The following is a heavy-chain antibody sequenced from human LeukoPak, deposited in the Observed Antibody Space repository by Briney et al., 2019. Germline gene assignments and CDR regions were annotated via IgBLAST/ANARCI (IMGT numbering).Heavy chain of an antibody. V-gene: IGHV4-30-2*01. J-gene: IGHJ3*02. CDR1: GGSISSGGYY. CDR2: IYHSGST. Sequence: PSETLSLTCTVSGGSISSGGYYWSWIRQPPGKGLEWIGYIYHSGSTYYNPSLKSRVTISVDRSKNQFSLKLSSVTAADTAVYYCARDHIVGATTSAFDIWGQGTMVTVSS. CDR3: ARDHIVGATTSAFDI. D-gene: IGHD1-26*01.